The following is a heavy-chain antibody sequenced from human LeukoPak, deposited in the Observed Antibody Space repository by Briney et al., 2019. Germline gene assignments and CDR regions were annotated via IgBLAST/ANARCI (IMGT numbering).Heavy chain of an antibody. CDR3: ARSFFVPGIAVAGNFDY. Sequence: GGSLRLSCAASGFTFSSYGMHWVRQAPGKGLEWVAVISYDGSNKYYADSVKGRFTISRDNSKNTLYLQMNSLRAEDTAVYYCARSFFVPGIAVAGNFDYWGQGTLVTVSS. D-gene: IGHD6-19*01. CDR1: GFTFSSYG. J-gene: IGHJ4*02. CDR2: ISYDGSNK. V-gene: IGHV3-30*03.